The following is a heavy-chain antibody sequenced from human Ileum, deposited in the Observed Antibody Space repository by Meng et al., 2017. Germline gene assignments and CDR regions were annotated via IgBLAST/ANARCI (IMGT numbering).Heavy chain of an antibody. J-gene: IGHJ4*02. Sequence: QVQLQEPGPGLVKASGTLSLTCSVSGASMSVVSYWSWVRQSPGKGLEWIGQIDHLGIAYYKPSLKSRVTMSIDQSKSQFSLRLTSVSAADTAVYYCARHGGYYQDFWGQGTLVTVSS. CDR3: ARHGGYYQDF. D-gene: IGHD4-23*01. CDR1: GASMSVVSY. CDR2: IDHLGIA. V-gene: IGHV4-4*02.